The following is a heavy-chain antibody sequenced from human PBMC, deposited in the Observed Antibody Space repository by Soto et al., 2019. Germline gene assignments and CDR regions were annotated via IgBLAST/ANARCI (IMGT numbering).Heavy chain of an antibody. J-gene: IGHJ4*02. CDR3: ARDGVPIVATRTLED. D-gene: IGHD5-12*01. V-gene: IGHV1-8*01. CDR1: GYTFTSYD. Sequence: QVPLVQSGAEVKKPGASVKVSCKASGYTFTSYDINWVRQATGQGLEWMGWMNPNSGNTGYAQKFQDRVTMTRNTSISTAYMELSSLRSEDTAVYYCARDGVPIVATRTLEDWGQGTLVTVSS. CDR2: MNPNSGNT.